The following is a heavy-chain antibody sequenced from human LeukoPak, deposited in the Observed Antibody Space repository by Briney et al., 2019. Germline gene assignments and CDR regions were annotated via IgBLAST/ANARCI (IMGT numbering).Heavy chain of an antibody. J-gene: IGHJ4*02. D-gene: IGHD3-10*01. CDR2: IKSKTDGGTT. V-gene: IGHV3-15*01. CDR1: GFSFNNAW. CDR3: IATWGERGSYWLFDY. Sequence: GGSLRLSCAASGFSFNNAWMSWVRQAPRKGLEWVGRIKSKTDGGTTDYTAPVRGRFTISRDDSKNTLYLQINSLKTEDTAVYYCIATWGERGSYWLFDYWGQGTLVTVSS.